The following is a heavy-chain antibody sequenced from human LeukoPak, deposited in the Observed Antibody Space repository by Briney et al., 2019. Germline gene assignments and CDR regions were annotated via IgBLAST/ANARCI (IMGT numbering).Heavy chain of an antibody. J-gene: IGHJ3*02. CDR3: TRDQRKYCSRTTCFVFDI. CDR1: TFIFSDYA. D-gene: IGHD2-2*01. CDR2: ISGGGDAT. Sequence: GGSLRLSCAASTFIFSDYAMTWVRQAPGKGLEWVSTISGGGDATYYAHSVKGRFAVSRYNSKKTLYLQLNSLRAEDTAVYYCTRDQRKYCSRTTCFVFDIWGQGTVVSVSS. V-gene: IGHV3-23*01.